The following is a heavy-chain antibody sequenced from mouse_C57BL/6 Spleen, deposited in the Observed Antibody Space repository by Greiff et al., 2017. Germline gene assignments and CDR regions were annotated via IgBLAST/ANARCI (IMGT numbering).Heavy chain of an antibody. D-gene: IGHD1-1*01. Sequence: QVQLQQSGPELVKPGASVKISCKASGYAFSSSWMNWVKQRPGKGLEWIGRIYPGDGDTNYNGKFKGKATLTADKSSSTAYMQLSSLPSEDSAVYFCARERDYYGSSEYWYFDVWGTGTTVTVSS. CDR1: GYAFSSSW. J-gene: IGHJ1*03. V-gene: IGHV1-82*01. CDR3: ARERDYYGSSEYWYFDV. CDR2: IYPGDGDT.